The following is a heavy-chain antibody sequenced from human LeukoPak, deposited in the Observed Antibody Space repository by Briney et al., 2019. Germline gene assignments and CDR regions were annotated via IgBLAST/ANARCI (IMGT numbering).Heavy chain of an antibody. Sequence: GGSLRLSCAVSGFTFSGSAMHWVRQASGKGLEWVGRIRSKANSYATAYAASVKGRFTISRDDSKNTAYLQMNSLKTEDTAVYYCTSPDITMVRAWGQGTLVTVSS. V-gene: IGHV3-73*01. CDR2: IRSKANSYAT. CDR1: GFTFSGSA. CDR3: TSPDITMVRA. J-gene: IGHJ5*02. D-gene: IGHD3-10*01.